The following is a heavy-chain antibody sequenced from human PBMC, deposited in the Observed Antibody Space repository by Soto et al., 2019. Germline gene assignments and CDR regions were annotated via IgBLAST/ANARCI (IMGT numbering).Heavy chain of an antibody. D-gene: IGHD3-22*01. V-gene: IGHV3-7*03. CDR1: GFTFSSYW. J-gene: IGHJ4*02. Sequence: TGGSLRRSWAASGFTFSSYWMSWVRQAPGKGLEWVANIKQDGSEKYYVDSVKGRFTISRDNAKNSLYLQMNSLRAEDTAVYYCARVPYYYDSSGYYGFDYWGQGTLVTVSS. CDR2: IKQDGSEK. CDR3: ARVPYYYDSSGYYGFDY.